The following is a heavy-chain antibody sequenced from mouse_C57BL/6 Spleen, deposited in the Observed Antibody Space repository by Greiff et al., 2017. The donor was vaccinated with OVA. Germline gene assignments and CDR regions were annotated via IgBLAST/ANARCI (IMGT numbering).Heavy chain of an antibody. CDR3: TRYYYGSSSYAMDY. CDR1: GYTFPDYE. V-gene: IGHV1-15*01. D-gene: IGHD1-1*01. J-gene: IGHJ4*01. Sequence: QVQLQQSGAELVRPGASVTLSCKASGYTFPDYEMHWVKQTPVHGLEWIGAIDPETGGPAYNQKFKGKAILTADKSSSTAYMELRSLTSEDSAVYYCTRYYYGSSSYAMDYWGQGTSVTVSS. CDR2: IDPETGGP.